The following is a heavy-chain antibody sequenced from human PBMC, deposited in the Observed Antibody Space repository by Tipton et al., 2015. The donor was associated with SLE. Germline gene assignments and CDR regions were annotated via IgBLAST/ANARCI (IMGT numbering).Heavy chain of an antibody. CDR3: ARGTQDWYFDL. V-gene: IGHV4-39*07. D-gene: IGHD3/OR15-3a*01. Sequence: LRLSCTVSGGSISSSSYYWGWIRQPPGKGLEWIGSIYHSGSTYYNPSLKSRVTISVDTSKNQFSLKLSSVTAADTAVYYCARGTQDWYFDLWGRGTLVTVSS. J-gene: IGHJ2*01. CDR1: GGSISSSSYY. CDR2: IYHSGST.